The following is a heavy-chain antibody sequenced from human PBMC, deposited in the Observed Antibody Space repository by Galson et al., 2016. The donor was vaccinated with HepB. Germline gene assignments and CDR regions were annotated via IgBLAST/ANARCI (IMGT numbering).Heavy chain of an antibody. CDR1: GFTFSSYE. V-gene: IGHV3-48*03. Sequence: SLRLSCAASGFTFSSYEMNWVRQAPGKGLEWVSYISSSGTTVYQADSVKGRLTVSRDNAKNSLYLQMNSLRAEDTAVYYCAREDYWGQGTLVTVSS. CDR3: AREDY. CDR2: ISSSGTTV. J-gene: IGHJ4*02.